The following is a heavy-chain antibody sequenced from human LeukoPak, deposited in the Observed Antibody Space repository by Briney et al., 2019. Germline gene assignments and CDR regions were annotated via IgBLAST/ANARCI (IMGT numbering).Heavy chain of an antibody. V-gene: IGHV1-2*02. Sequence: ASVKVSCKASGYTFTGYYIQWVRQAPGQGLEWMGWVNPNSGGTKYAQKFQGRVTMTRDTSISTAYVELSRLRSDDTAIHYCARVAVAGTFEYYFDYWGQGSLVIVSS. CDR1: GYTFTGYY. CDR2: VNPNSGGT. D-gene: IGHD6-19*01. CDR3: ARVAVAGTFEYYFDY. J-gene: IGHJ4*02.